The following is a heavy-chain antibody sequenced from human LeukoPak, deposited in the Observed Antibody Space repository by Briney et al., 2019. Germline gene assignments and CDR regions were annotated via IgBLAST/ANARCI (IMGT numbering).Heavy chain of an antibody. D-gene: IGHD3-22*01. Sequence: ASVKVSCKTSGYTFNSYVITWVRQAPGQGPEWMGWINPNSGGTNYAQKFQGRVTMTRDTSISTAYMELSRLRSDDTAVYYCARAVYYYDSSGYYNWFDPWGQGTLVTVSS. CDR3: ARAVYYYDSSGYYNWFDP. V-gene: IGHV1-2*02. CDR2: INPNSGGT. J-gene: IGHJ5*02. CDR1: GYTFNSYV.